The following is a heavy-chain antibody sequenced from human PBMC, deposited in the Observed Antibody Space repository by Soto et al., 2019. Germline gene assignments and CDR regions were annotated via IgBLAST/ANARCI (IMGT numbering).Heavy chain of an antibody. D-gene: IGHD6-13*01. J-gene: IGHJ2*01. CDR3: AREPGIAAAGHWDFDL. Sequence: QVQLVESGGGVVQPGRSLRLSCAASGFTFSSYAMHWVRQAPGKGLEWVAVISYDGSNKYYADSVKGRFTISRDNSKNTLYLQMNSLRAEDTAVYYCAREPGIAAAGHWDFDLWGRGTLVTVSS. CDR2: ISYDGSNK. CDR1: GFTFSSYA. V-gene: IGHV3-30-3*01.